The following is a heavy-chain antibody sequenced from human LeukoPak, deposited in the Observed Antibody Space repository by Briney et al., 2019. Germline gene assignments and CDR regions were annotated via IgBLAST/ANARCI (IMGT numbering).Heavy chain of an antibody. V-gene: IGHV1-2*02. CDR2: INPNSGGT. CDR3: ARGMGLEYYGSGSWYNWFDP. D-gene: IGHD3-10*01. J-gene: IGHJ5*02. CDR1: GYAFTGYY. Sequence: ASVKVSCKASGYAFTGYYMHWVRQAPGQGLEWMGWINPNSGGTNYAQKFQGRVTMTRDTSISTAYMELSRLRSDDTAVYYCARGMGLEYYGSGSWYNWFDPWGQGTLVTVSS.